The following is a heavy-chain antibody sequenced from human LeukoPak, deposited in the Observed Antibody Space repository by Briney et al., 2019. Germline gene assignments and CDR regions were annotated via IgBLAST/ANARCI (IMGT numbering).Heavy chain of an antibody. J-gene: IGHJ4*02. D-gene: IGHD3-3*01. CDR3: AKPTIFGVVPYYFDY. Sequence: GRSLRLSCAASGFTFSSYAMSWVRQAPGKGLEWVSAISGSGGSTYYADSVKGRFTISRDNSKNTLYLQMNSLRAEDTAVYYCAKPTIFGVVPYYFDYWGQGTLVTVSS. V-gene: IGHV3-23*01. CDR1: GFTFSSYA. CDR2: ISGSGGST.